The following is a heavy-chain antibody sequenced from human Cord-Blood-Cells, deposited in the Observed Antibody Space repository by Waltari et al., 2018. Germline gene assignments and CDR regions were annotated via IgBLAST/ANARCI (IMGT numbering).Heavy chain of an antibody. CDR1: GGSISSSSHY. D-gene: IGHD3-3*01. V-gene: IGHV4-39*01. CDR2: INYTRST. CDR3: ARATIFGVVTLDY. Sequence: QLQLQESGPGLVKPSETLSLTRTVSGGSISSSSHYWGWNRQPPGKGLEWIGRINYTRSTDYNPSLKTPITISVDTSKNQFSLKLRSVTAAETAVYYCARATIFGVVTLDYWGQGTLVTVSS. J-gene: IGHJ4*02.